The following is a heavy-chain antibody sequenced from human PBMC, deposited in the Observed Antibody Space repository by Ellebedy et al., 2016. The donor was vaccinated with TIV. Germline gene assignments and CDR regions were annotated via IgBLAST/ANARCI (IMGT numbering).Heavy chain of an antibody. D-gene: IGHD1-7*01. V-gene: IGHV1-2*04. CDR1: GYTFTGYY. CDR3: ARGTGTRLYYYYGMDV. CDR2: INPNSGGT. J-gene: IGHJ6*02. Sequence: ASVKVSCKTSGYTFTGYYVHWVRQAPGQGLEWMGWINPNSGGTNYAQKFQGWVTMTRDTSISTAYMELSRLRSDDTAVYYCARGTGTRLYYYYGMDVWGQGTTVTVSS.